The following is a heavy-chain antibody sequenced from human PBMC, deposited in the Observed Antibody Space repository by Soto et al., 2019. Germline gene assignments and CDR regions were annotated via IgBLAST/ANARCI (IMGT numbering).Heavy chain of an antibody. Sequence: GGSLILSCAASGFTFSAYAMCWVRQPPGKGLEWVSSIGVTDGYKYDEDSVKGRFTISRDNSEKTLYLQMNGLRAEDTAVYYCVKDIPAWRQVWGYDYWGQGVLVSVAS. D-gene: IGHD5-18*01. CDR1: GFTFSAYA. CDR2: IGVTDGYK. V-gene: IGHV3-23*01. CDR3: VKDIPAWRQVWGYDY. J-gene: IGHJ4*02.